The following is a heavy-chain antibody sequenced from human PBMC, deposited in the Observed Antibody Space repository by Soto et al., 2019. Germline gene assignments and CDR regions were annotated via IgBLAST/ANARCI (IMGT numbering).Heavy chain of an antibody. CDR1: GGSLSSYY. J-gene: IGHJ5*02. Sequence: QVQLQESGPGLVKPSETLSLTCTVSGGSLSSYYWTWIRQSTGKGLEWIGYVYFSGNANYNPSLKSRFTISIDTSKNQFSLSLASVTAADTAFYYCGSVRPSGYVLSWGQGTLVTVSS. CDR2: VYFSGNA. CDR3: GSVRPSGYVLS. V-gene: IGHV4-59*01. D-gene: IGHD6-25*01.